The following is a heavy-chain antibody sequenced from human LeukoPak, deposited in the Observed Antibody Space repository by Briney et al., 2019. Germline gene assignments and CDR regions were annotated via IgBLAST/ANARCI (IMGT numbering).Heavy chain of an antibody. J-gene: IGHJ4*02. CDR1: GFTVSSNY. Sequence: GGSLRLSCAASGFTVSSNYMSWVRQAPGKGLAWVSVIYSGGSTYYADSVKGRFTISRDNSKNTVYLQMNSLRAEDTAVYHCARVAYYYGSSGYSFDYWGQGTLVTVSS. V-gene: IGHV3-66*01. CDR2: IYSGGST. CDR3: ARVAYYYGSSGYSFDY. D-gene: IGHD3-22*01.